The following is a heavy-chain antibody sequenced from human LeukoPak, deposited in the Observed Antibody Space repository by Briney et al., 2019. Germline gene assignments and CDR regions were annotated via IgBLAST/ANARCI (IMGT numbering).Heavy chain of an antibody. J-gene: IGHJ3*02. CDR3: AKSNPPREYCSATSCFAGLGAFDI. CDR1: GFTFSSYA. D-gene: IGHD2-2*01. CDR2: ISGSGGST. V-gene: IGHV3-23*01. Sequence: PGGSLRLSCAASGFTFSSYAMSWVRQAPGKGLEWVSAISGSGGSTYYADSVKGRFTISRDNSKNTLYLQMNSLRAEDTAVYYCAKSNPPREYCSATSCFAGLGAFDIWGQGTMVTVSS.